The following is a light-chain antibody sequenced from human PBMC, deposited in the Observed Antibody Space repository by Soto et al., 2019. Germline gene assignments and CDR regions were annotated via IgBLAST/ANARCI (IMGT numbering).Light chain of an antibody. V-gene: IGKV1-16*01. Sequence: EIQMTYSPSTLSASVVDVVTITCRASQGISSYLAWYQQKPGNAPKFLIYADSTLQSVFPSRFSGSGSGTEFTLTISSLQPDHFATYYRKQYNSRRTFGQGTTVDIK. CDR2: ADS. J-gene: IGKJ1*01. CDR3: KQYNSRRT. CDR1: QGISSY.